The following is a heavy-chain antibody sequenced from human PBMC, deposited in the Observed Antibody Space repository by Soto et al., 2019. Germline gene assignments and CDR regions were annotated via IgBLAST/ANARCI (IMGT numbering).Heavy chain of an antibody. V-gene: IGHV1-69*08. CDR3: AREGSGSPDY. D-gene: IGHD3-10*01. Sequence: QVQLVQSGAEVKKPGSSVKVSCKASGGTFSSYTISWVRQAPGQGLEWMGRIIPILGIANYAQKFQGRVTITADNSTSTAYMELSSLSSEDTAVYYCAREGSGSPDYWGQGTLVTVSA. CDR2: IIPILGIA. CDR1: GGTFSSYT. J-gene: IGHJ4*02.